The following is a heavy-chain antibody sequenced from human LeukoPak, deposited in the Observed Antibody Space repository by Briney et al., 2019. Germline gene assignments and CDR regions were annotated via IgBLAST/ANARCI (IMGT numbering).Heavy chain of an antibody. CDR1: GFTFSSYW. CDR2: IKSDGSST. Sequence: GGSLRLSCAASGFTFSSYWMRWVRQAPGKGLVWVSRIKSDGSSTSYADSVKGRFTISRDNAKNTLYLQMNSLRAEDTAVYYCARDRSDYFDYWGQGTLVTVSS. CDR3: ARDRSDYFDY. J-gene: IGHJ4*02. V-gene: IGHV3-74*01. D-gene: IGHD3-3*01.